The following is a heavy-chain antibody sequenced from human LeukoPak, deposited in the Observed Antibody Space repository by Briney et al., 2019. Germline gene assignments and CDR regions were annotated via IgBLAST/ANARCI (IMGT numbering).Heavy chain of an antibody. CDR3: ARVQVSDDNWGFFDY. V-gene: IGHV1-2*02. CDR2: INPNSGGS. D-gene: IGHD1-1*01. Sequence: GASVKVSCKASGYTFPANYMHWVRQAPGQGLEWMGWINPNSGGSNCAQKFQGRVTMTRETSISTAYMELSRLSSDDTAVYYCARVQVSDDNWGFFDYWGQGTPVTVSS. J-gene: IGHJ4*02. CDR1: GYTFPANY.